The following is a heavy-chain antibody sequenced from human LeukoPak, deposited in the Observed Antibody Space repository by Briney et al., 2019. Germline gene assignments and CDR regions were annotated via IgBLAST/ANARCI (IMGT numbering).Heavy chain of an antibody. J-gene: IGHJ4*02. CDR1: GFTFSSYG. Sequence: GGSLRLSCAASGFTFSSYGMHWVRQAPGKGLEWVAVIWYGGSNKYYADSVKGRFTISRENSKHTLYLQMNSLRAEDTAVYYCAKGLGGAVTRYFDYWGQGTLVTVSS. D-gene: IGHD4-11*01. V-gene: IGHV3-33*06. CDR3: AKGLGGAVTRYFDY. CDR2: IWYGGSNK.